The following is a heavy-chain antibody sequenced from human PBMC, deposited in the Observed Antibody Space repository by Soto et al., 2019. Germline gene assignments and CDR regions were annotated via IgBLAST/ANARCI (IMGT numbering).Heavy chain of an antibody. V-gene: IGHV5-51*01. CDR3: ARHFFGTYDSSGYYYSDY. CDR1: GYSFNTYW. Sequence: GESLKISCKTSGYSFNTYWIGWVRQMPGKGLEWMAIVYPDNYDTRYSPSFQGQVTISADKSTNTACLQWSSLRASDSAMYYCARHFFGTYDSSGYYYSDYWGQGTLVTVSS. J-gene: IGHJ4*02. CDR2: VYPDNYDT. D-gene: IGHD3-22*01.